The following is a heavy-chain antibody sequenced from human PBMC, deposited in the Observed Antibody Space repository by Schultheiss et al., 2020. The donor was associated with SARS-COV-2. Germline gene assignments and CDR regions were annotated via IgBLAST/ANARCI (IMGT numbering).Heavy chain of an antibody. Sequence: GGSLRLSCKGSGYSFTSYWIGWVRQMPGKGLEWMGIIYPGDSDTRYSPSFQGQVTISADKSISTAYLQWSSLKASDTAMYYCARHYWGVVVPAAMDVWGQGTTVTVSS. CDR3: ARHYWGVVVPAAMDV. CDR1: GYSFTSYW. D-gene: IGHD2-2*01. J-gene: IGHJ6*02. V-gene: IGHV5-51*01. CDR2: IYPGDSDT.